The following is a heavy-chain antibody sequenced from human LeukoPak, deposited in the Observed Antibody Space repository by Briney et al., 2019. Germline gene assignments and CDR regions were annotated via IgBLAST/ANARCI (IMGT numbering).Heavy chain of an antibody. D-gene: IGHD3-9*01. J-gene: IGHJ4*02. V-gene: IGHV3-43*01. CDR3: AKGNILTGPPDS. CDR1: GFTFDDYT. Sequence: GGSLRLSCAASGFTFDDYTMHWVRQPPGKGLEWVSLINWDGDIAEYADSVKGRFTISRDNSKNSLFLQMNSLRTEDTALYYCAKGNILTGPPDSWGQGTLVTVSS. CDR2: INWDGDIA.